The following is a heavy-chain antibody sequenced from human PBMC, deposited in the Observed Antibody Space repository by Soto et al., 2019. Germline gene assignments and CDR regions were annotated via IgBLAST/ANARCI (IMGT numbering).Heavy chain of an antibody. D-gene: IGHD3-10*01. CDR2: INPSGGST. Sequence: GASVKVSCKASGYTFTSYYMHWVRQAPGQGLEWMGIINPSGGSTSYAQKFQGRVTMTRDTSTSTVYMELSSLRSEDTAVYYCARGRRITMVRGVIPDDYRGQRTPVTVSS. J-gene: IGHJ4*02. CDR3: ARGRRITMVRGVIPDDY. CDR1: GYTFTSYY. V-gene: IGHV1-46*01.